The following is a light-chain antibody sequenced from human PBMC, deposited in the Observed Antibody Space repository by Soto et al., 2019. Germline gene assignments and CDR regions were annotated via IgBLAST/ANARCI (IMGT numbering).Light chain of an antibody. CDR3: CSYAGSSFV. J-gene: IGLJ1*01. V-gene: IGLV2-11*01. Sequence: QSVLTQPRSVSGSPGQSVTISCTGTSSDVGGYNYVSWYQQHPGKDPKLMIYDVSKRPSGVPDRFSGSKSGSTASLTISGLQAEEEADYYCCSYAGSSFVFGTGTKLTVL. CDR2: DVS. CDR1: SSDVGGYNY.